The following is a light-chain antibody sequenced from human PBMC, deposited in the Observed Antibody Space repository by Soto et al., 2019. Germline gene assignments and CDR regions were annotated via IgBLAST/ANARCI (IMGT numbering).Light chain of an antibody. CDR1: QSVSSSF. Sequence: EIVLTQSPGTLSLSPGERATLSCRASQSVSSSFLAWYQQKPGQAPRLLIYGSSNRATGIPDRFSGSGSGTDVPLTISGLEPEDFAVYYCQQYVTSPWAFGQGTKVAIE. CDR3: QQYVTSPWA. V-gene: IGKV3-20*01. J-gene: IGKJ1*01. CDR2: GSS.